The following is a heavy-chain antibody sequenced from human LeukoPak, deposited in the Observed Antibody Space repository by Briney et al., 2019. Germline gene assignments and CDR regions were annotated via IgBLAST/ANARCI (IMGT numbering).Heavy chain of an antibody. J-gene: IGHJ4*02. CDR2: IYYSGST. Sequence: SETLSLTCTVSGGSISSYYWSWIRQPPGKGLEWIGYIYYSGSTNYNPSLKSRVTISVDTSKNQFSLKLSSVTAADTAVYYCASLYGDSPFDYWGQGTLVTVSS. D-gene: IGHD4-17*01. CDR3: ASLYGDSPFDY. CDR1: GGSISSYY. V-gene: IGHV4-59*01.